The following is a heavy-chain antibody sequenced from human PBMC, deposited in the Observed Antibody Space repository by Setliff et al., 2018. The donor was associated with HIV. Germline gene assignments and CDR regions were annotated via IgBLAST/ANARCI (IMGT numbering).Heavy chain of an antibody. CDR3: ARGWGHDGFDF. D-gene: IGHD7-27*01. V-gene: IGHV4-34*01. J-gene: IGHJ3*01. Sequence: PSETLSLTCAVYGRSFSGYYWNWIRQSPGKGLEWIGEINHSGGTNYNPSLKSRVTMSVDTSKNQFSLKLSSVTAADTAVYFCARGWGHDGFDFWGQGTMVTVSS. CDR1: GRSFSGYY. CDR2: INHSGGT.